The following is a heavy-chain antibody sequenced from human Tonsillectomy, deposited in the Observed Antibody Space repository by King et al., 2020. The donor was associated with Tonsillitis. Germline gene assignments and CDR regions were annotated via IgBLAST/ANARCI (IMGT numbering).Heavy chain of an antibody. V-gene: IGHV1-18*01. Sequence: QLVQSGAEVKKPGASVKVSCKASGYTFTSYGISWVRQAPGQGLEWMGWISTYNGHTESTQKFQGRVTLTTDTSTTTAYMELRSLRSDDTALYYLAGDIRDTFTGKYSFASWGQGTLVTVSS. D-gene: IGHD3-9*01. CDR3: AGDIRDTFTGKYSFAS. CDR1: GYTFTSYG. J-gene: IGHJ4*02. CDR2: ISTYNGHT.